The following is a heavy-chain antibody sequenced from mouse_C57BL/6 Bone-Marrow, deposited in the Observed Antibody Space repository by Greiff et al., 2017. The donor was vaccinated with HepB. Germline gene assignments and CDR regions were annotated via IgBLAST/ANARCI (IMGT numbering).Heavy chain of an antibody. V-gene: IGHV5-17*01. J-gene: IGHJ2*01. CDR1: GFTFSDYG. D-gene: IGHD2-2*01. CDR3: AKDLIYYGFDY. CDR2: ISSGSSTN. Sequence: EVKVEESGGGLVKPGGSLKLSRAASGFTFSDYGMHWVRQAPEKGLEWVAYISSGSSTNYYADTVKGRFTISRDNAQDTLFLQMTSLRSEDTAMYYCAKDLIYYGFDYWGQGTTLTVSS.